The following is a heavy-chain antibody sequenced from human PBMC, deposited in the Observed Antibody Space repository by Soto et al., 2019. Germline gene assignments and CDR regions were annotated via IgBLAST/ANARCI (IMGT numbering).Heavy chain of an antibody. CDR1: GGTFSSYT. D-gene: IGHD3-10*01. CDR3: ARGSEYYGSGQLDV. CDR2: IIPILGIA. Sequence: QVQLVQSGAEVKKPGSSVKVSCKASGGTFSSYTISWVRQAPGQGLEWMGRIIPILGIANYAQKFQGRVTITADKSTSTAYMELSSLRSEDTAVYYCARGSEYYGSGQLDVWGQGTTVTVSS. V-gene: IGHV1-69*02. J-gene: IGHJ6*02.